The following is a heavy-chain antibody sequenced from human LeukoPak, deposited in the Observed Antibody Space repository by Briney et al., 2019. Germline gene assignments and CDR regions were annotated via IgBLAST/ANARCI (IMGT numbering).Heavy chain of an antibody. CDR2: ITSSGRYI. V-gene: IGHV3-21*06. D-gene: IGHD6-13*01. CDR3: ARRPQLTTTNPNGAAAGSIYYYYYYMDV. CDR1: GFTFSTSS. J-gene: IGHJ6*03. Sequence: GGSLRLSCAASGFTFSTSSMNWVRQAPGKGLEWVSSITSSGRYIYYADSVKGRFTISRDNAKNSLYLQMNSLRAEDTAVYYCARRPQLTTTNPNGAAAGSIYYYYYYMDVWGKGTTVTISS.